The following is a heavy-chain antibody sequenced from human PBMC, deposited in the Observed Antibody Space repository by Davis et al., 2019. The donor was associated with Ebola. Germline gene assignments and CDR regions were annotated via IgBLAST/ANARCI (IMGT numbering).Heavy chain of an antibody. CDR2: IWYDGSNK. D-gene: IGHD5-24*01. V-gene: IGHV3-33*06. Sequence: PGGSLRLSCAASGFTFSSYGMHWVRQAPGKGLEWVAVIWYDGSNKYYADSVKGRFTISRDNSKNTLYLQMNSLRAEDTAVYYCAKKGFRDGYYYYGMDVWGQGTTVTVSS. CDR1: GFTFSSYG. J-gene: IGHJ6*02. CDR3: AKKGFRDGYYYYGMDV.